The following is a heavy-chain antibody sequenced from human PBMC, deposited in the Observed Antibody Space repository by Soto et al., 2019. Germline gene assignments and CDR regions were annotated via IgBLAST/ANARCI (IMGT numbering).Heavy chain of an antibody. Sequence: GGSLRLSCAGSGFTFSNYWMTWVHQAPGKGLEWVANIKQDGSVKYYVDSVKGRFTISRDNAKNSLYLQMNSLRAEDTAVYYCARAVAAAESYWGQGTLVTVSS. CDR3: ARAVAAAESY. D-gene: IGHD6-13*01. CDR1: GFTFSNYW. CDR2: IKQDGSVK. V-gene: IGHV3-7*04. J-gene: IGHJ4*02.